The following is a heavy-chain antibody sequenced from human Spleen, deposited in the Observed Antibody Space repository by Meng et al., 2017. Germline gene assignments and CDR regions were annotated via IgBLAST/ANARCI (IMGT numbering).Heavy chain of an antibody. CDR1: GGSISTYY. CDR3: ARVDYSSGCYYFDY. J-gene: IGHJ4*02. Sequence: SETLSLTCSVSGGSISTYYWSWFRQPAGKGLEWIGHIYTSGSTDYNPSLKSRVTMSVDSSKNQFALNLSSVTAADTAVYYCARVDYSSGCYYFDYWGQGTLVTVSS. D-gene: IGHD6-19*01. V-gene: IGHV4-4*07. CDR2: IYTSGST.